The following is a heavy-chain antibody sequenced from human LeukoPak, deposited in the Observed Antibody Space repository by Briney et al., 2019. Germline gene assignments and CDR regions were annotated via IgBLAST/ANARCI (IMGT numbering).Heavy chain of an antibody. D-gene: IGHD3-3*01. J-gene: IGHJ5*02. Sequence: SETLSLTCTVSGGSFSSGSYYWSWIRQPAGKGLEWIGRIYTSGSTNYNPSLKSRVTISVDTSKNQFSLKLSSVTAADTAVYYCARAPGDTIFGVAYNWFDPWGQGTLVTVSS. CDR1: GGSFSSGSYY. CDR3: ARAPGDTIFGVAYNWFDP. V-gene: IGHV4-61*02. CDR2: IYTSGST.